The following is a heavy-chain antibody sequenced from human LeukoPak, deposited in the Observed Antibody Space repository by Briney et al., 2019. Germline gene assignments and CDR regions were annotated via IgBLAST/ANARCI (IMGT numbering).Heavy chain of an antibody. Sequence: GGSLRLSCAASGLTFSDYYMCWIRQAPGKGLEWVSYISSSGTTIYYADSVKGRFTISRDNAKNSLYLQMNSLRAEDTAVYFCARWDSSGCLDYWGQGTLVTVSS. CDR1: GLTFSDYY. D-gene: IGHD3-22*01. CDR3: ARWDSSGCLDY. CDR2: ISSSGTTI. V-gene: IGHV3-11*01. J-gene: IGHJ4*02.